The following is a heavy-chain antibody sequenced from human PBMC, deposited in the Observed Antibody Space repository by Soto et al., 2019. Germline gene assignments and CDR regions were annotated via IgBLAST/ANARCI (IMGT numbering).Heavy chain of an antibody. Sequence: ASVKVSCKXSGYTFTGYYMHWVRQAPGQGLEWMGWINPNSGGTNYAQKFQGRVTMTRDTSISTAYMELSRLRSDDTAVYYCARSISITMIVVTNTHDAFDIWGQGTMVTVSS. D-gene: IGHD3-22*01. V-gene: IGHV1-2*02. J-gene: IGHJ3*02. CDR1: GYTFTGYY. CDR3: ARSISITMIVVTNTHDAFDI. CDR2: INPNSGGT.